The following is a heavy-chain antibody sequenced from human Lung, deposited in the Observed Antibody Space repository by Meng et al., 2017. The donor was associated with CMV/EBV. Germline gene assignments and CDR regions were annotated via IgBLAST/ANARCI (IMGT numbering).Heavy chain of an antibody. CDR2: VSYDGSNK. CDR1: GFTFSNYG. V-gene: IGHV3-30*18. J-gene: IGHJ4*02. CDR3: AKDLCSSSCYPDY. D-gene: IGHD2-2*01. Sequence: CAASGFTFSNYGMHWVRQAPGKGLEWVAFVSYDGSNKNYPDSVKGRFSISRDDSKNTLYVQINSLRPEDTAVYYCAKDLCSSSCYPDYWGQGTLVTVS.